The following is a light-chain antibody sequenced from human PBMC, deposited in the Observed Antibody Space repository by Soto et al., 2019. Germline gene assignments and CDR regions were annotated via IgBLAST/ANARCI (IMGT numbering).Light chain of an antibody. Sequence: QPVLTQPPSVSGAPGQRVTISCTGSRSNIGAGFDVHWYQQLPGTAPKLLIYGNTNRPSGVPDRFSGSKSGTSASLAITGARAEAEGGYSCQDYASRLRGLVFGGGT. J-gene: IGLJ2*01. V-gene: IGLV1-40*01. CDR2: GNT. CDR3: QDYASRLRGLV. CDR1: RSNIGAGFD.